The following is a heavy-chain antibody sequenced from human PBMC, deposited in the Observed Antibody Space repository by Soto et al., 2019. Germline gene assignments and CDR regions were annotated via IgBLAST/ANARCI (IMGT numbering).Heavy chain of an antibody. CDR3: ARLRWGNYYYGMDV. V-gene: IGHV4-39*01. Sequence: PSETHSPPRTVFGGSIHSICYHRGWIRQPPGKGLEWIGSIYYSGSTYYNPSLKSRVTISVDTSKNQFSLKLSSVTAADTAVYYCARLRWGNYYYGMDVWGQGTTVTVS. J-gene: IGHJ6*02. CDR2: IYYSGST. D-gene: IGHD3-16*01. CDR1: GGSIHSICYH.